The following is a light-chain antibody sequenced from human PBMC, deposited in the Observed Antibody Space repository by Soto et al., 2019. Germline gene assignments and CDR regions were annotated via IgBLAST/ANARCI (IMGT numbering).Light chain of an antibody. CDR2: AAS. J-gene: IGKJ2*01. Sequence: DIQMTQSPSSLSASLGDRVTITCRASQSISSYLNWYQQKPGKAPKLLIHAASSLESGVPSRFSGSGSGTDFTLTISSLQPEDSATYYCQQSYSIPVTFGQGTKVDIK. V-gene: IGKV1-39*01. CDR3: QQSYSIPVT. CDR1: QSISSY.